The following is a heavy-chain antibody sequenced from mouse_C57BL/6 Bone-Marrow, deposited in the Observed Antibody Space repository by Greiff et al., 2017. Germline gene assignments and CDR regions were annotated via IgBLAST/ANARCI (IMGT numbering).Heavy chain of an antibody. J-gene: IGHJ4*01. CDR2: IYPRDGST. CDR1: GYTFTSYD. V-gene: IGHV1-85*01. CDR3: ARGITTVVAKDAMDY. D-gene: IGHD1-1*01. Sequence: VQVVESGPELVKPGASVKLSCKASGYTFTSYDINWVKQRPGQGLEWIGWIYPRDGSTKYNEKFKGKATLTVDTSSSTAYMELHSLTSEDSAVYFCARGITTVVAKDAMDYWGQGTSVTVSS.